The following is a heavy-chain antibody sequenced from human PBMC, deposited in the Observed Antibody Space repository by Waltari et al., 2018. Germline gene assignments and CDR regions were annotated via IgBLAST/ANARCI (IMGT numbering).Heavy chain of an antibody. D-gene: IGHD3-10*01. CDR1: GFTTSSYS. CDR2: ISSSSSYI. CDR3: ARVKYYYGSGSYYPNDY. J-gene: IGHJ4*02. Sequence: EVQLVESGGGLVKPGGSLRLSCADPGFTTSSYSINWVRQAPGKGLEWVSSISSSSSYIYYADSVKGRFTISRDNAKNSLYLQMNSLRAEDTAVYYCARVKYYYGSGSYYPNDYWGQGTLVTVSS. V-gene: IGHV3-21*01.